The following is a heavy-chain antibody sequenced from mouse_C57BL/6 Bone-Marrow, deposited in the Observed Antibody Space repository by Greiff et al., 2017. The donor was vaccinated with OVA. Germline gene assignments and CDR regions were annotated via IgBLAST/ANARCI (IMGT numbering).Heavy chain of an antibody. CDR2: IDPSDSYT. J-gene: IGHJ2*01. V-gene: IGHV1-69*01. D-gene: IGHD1-1*01. Sequence: QVQLQQPGAELVMPGASVKLSCKASGYTFTSYWMHWVKQRPGQGLEWIGEIDPSDSYTNYNQKFKGKSTLTVDKSSSTAYMQLSSLTSEDSAVYDCAFTTVVAGGYFDYWGQGTTLTVSS. CDR3: AFTTVVAGGYFDY. CDR1: GYTFTSYW.